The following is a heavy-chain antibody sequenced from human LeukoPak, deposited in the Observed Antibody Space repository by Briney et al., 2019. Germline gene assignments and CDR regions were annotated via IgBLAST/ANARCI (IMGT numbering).Heavy chain of an antibody. CDR3: ASGGGNLGPNYYYYGMDV. V-gene: IGHV1-24*01. CDR2: FDPEDGET. Sequence: ASVKVSCKVSGYTLTELSMHWVRQAPGKGLEWMGGFDPEDGETIYAQKLQGRVTMTTDTSTSTAYMELRSLRSDDTAVYYCASGGGNLGPNYYYYGMDVWGQGTTVTVSS. D-gene: IGHD4-23*01. J-gene: IGHJ6*02. CDR1: GYTLTELS.